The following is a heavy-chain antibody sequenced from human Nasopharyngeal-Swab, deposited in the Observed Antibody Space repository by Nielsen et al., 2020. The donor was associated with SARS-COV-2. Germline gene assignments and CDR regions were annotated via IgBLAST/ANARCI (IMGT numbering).Heavy chain of an antibody. Sequence: SVKVSCKAPGDTFNNNAISWVRQAPGQGLEWMGGIIPIYGTTNRAQKFQGRLTITADDTTNTAYMELSSLRSEDTAVYYCARESLPSYYDDSRGYAGYAFDIWGQGTMVTVSS. CDR3: ARESLPSYYDDSRGYAGYAFDI. CDR1: GDTFNNNA. V-gene: IGHV1-69*13. D-gene: IGHD3-22*01. J-gene: IGHJ3*02. CDR2: IIPIYGTT.